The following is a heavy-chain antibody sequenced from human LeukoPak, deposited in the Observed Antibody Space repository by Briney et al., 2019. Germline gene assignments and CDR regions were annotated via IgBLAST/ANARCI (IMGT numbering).Heavy chain of an antibody. CDR1: GGTFSSYA. D-gene: IGHD3-16*01. CDR2: IIPIFGTA. V-gene: IGHV1-69*13. Sequence: ASVKVSCKASGGTFSSYAISWVRQAPGQGLEWMGGIIPIFGTANYAQKFQGRVTITADESTSTAYMELSSLRSDDTAVYYCSRDRGAPRFYFDYWGQGTLGTGSS. CDR3: SRDRGAPRFYFDY. J-gene: IGHJ4*02.